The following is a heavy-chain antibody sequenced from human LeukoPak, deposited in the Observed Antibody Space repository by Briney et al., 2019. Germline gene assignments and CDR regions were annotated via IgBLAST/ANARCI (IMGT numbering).Heavy chain of an antibody. J-gene: IGHJ4*02. CDR3: ARGRVRVVPAAIGVDY. D-gene: IGHD2-2*02. CDR1: GFIVSTNY. V-gene: IGHV3-66*01. Sequence: PGGSLRLSCAASGFIVSTNYMSWVRQAPGKGLEWVSIIYDGGSTYYADSVRGRFTISRDNSKNTLYLQMNSLRAEDTAVYYCARGRVRVVPAAIGVDYWGQGTLVTVSS. CDR2: IYDGGST.